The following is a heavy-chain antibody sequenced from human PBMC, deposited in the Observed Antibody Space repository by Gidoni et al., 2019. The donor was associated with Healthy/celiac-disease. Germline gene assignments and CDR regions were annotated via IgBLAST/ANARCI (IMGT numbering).Heavy chain of an antibody. Sequence: QVQLQESGPGLVKPSETLSLTCTVSGGSISSYYWIWIRQPAGKGLAWIGRIYTSGSTNYNPSLKSRVTMSVDTSKNQFSLKLSSVTAADTAVYYCASSQYYYDSSGYYYVEFDYWGQGTLVTVSS. V-gene: IGHV4-4*07. CDR2: IYTSGST. D-gene: IGHD3-22*01. CDR1: GGSISSYY. CDR3: ASSQYYYDSSGYYYVEFDY. J-gene: IGHJ4*02.